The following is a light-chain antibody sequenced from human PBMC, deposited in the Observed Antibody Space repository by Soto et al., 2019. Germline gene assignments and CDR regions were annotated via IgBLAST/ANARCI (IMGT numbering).Light chain of an antibody. J-gene: IGKJ4*01. CDR3: QQYSIFSLT. CDR2: KAS. Sequence: DIQMTQSPSTVSASVGDRFTITCRASQSISSWLAWYQQQPGKAPKLLIQKASSLESVVPSRFSGSVSGTEFTLAISSLQPDDFATYYCQQYSIFSLTFGGGTKVEIK. V-gene: IGKV1-5*03. CDR1: QSISSW.